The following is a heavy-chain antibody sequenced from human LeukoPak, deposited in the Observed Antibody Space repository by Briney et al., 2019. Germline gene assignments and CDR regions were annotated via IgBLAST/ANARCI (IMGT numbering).Heavy chain of an antibody. CDR2: TRNKANSYTT. D-gene: IGHD3-9*01. J-gene: IGHJ4*02. CDR3: ARWDSAATGYY. V-gene: IGHV3-72*01. CDR1: EFTFSDHY. Sequence: PGGSLRLSCAATEFTFSDHYMDWVRQAPGKGLEWIGRTRNKANSYTTEYAASVKGRFTISRDDSKNSQYLQMNSLKTEDTAVYYCARWDSAATGYYWGQGTLVTVSS.